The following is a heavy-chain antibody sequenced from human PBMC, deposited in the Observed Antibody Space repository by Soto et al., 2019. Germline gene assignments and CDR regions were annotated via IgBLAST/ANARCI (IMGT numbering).Heavy chain of an antibody. Sequence: ASVTVSCKASGYSFTTHAMIWVRQAPGQRPEWMGWINTGNGNTRYSPKFQGRVNITRDTSASTAYMELSSLKSEDTAVYYCARGEQLYHYYYGMDVWGQGSTVTVSS. CDR1: GYSFTTHA. J-gene: IGHJ6*02. CDR2: INTGNGNT. CDR3: ARGEQLYHYYYGMDV. V-gene: IGHV1-3*04.